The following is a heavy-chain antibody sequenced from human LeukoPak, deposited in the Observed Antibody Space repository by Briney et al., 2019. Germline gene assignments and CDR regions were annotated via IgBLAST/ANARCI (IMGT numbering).Heavy chain of an antibody. CDR1: GFTFSGSA. Sequence: PGGSLRLSGAASGFTFSGSAMHWVRQASGKGLEWVGRIRSKANSYATAYAASVKGRFTISRDDSKNTAYLQMNSLKTEDTAVYYCTATTVTTKVDYWGQGTLVTVSS. CDR3: TATTVTTKVDY. V-gene: IGHV3-73*01. CDR2: IRSKANSYAT. D-gene: IGHD4-17*01. J-gene: IGHJ4*02.